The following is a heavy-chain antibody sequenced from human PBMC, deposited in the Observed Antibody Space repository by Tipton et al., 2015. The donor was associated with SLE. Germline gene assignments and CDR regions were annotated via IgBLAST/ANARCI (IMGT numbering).Heavy chain of an antibody. V-gene: IGHV4-34*12. D-gene: IGHD6-19*01. CDR3: ARHPGSGWSFYFDN. Sequence: TLSLTCAVYGESFNGYFWTWIRQPPGKGLEWIAEIIHSGVTNYNPSLRSRVTISADRSKNQFSLKLTSLTAADTAVYYCARHPGSGWSFYFDNWGQGTLVTVSS. CDR2: IIHSGVT. CDR1: GESFNGYF. J-gene: IGHJ4*02.